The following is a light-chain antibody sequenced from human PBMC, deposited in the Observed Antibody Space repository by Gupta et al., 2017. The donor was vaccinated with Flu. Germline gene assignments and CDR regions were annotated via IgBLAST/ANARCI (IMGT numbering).Light chain of an antibody. CDR1: SFGSQN. Sequence: SYELTQPLSVSVALGQTDTITCGGNSFGSQNVNWYQQKPGQAPVLVIYRDSDRPSGIPERFSGSVSGNTATLTISRAQVGDEADYFCQVWASGTVIFGGGTNLIVL. J-gene: IGLJ2*01. CDR3: QVWASGTVI. CDR2: RDS. V-gene: IGLV3-9*01.